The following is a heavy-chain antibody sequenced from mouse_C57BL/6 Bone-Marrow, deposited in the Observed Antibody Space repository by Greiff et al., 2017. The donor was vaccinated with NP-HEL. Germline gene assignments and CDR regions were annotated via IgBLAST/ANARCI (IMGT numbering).Heavy chain of an antibody. CDR3: ARHGLEANWDVGYFDV. CDR2: ISTGGGST. J-gene: IGHJ1*03. CDR1: GFTFSDYY. D-gene: IGHD4-1*01. Sequence: DVKLVESGGGLVQPGGSLKLSCAASGFTFSDYYMYWVRQTPEKRLEWVAYISTGGGSTYYPDTVKGRFTISRDNAKNTLYLQMSRLKSEDTAMYYWARHGLEANWDVGYFDVWGTGTTVTVSS. V-gene: IGHV5-12*01.